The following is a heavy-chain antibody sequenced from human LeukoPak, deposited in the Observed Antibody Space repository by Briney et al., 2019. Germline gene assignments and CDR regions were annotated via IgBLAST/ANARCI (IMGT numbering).Heavy chain of an antibody. Sequence: SGGSLRLSCAASGFTFSSYGMHWVRQAPGKGLEWVAVIWYDGSNKYYADSVKGRFTISRDNSKNTLYLRMNSLRAEDTAVYYCARGQVIAVAGIFDYWGQGTLVTVSS. CDR3: ARGQVIAVAGIFDY. J-gene: IGHJ4*02. CDR2: IWYDGSNK. D-gene: IGHD6-19*01. CDR1: GFTFSSYG. V-gene: IGHV3-33*01.